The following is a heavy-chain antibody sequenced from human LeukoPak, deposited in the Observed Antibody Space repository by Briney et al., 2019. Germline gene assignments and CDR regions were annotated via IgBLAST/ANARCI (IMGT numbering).Heavy chain of an antibody. CDR3: ARGRQDVTMIVVVMTAVSYYLDV. J-gene: IGHJ6*03. D-gene: IGHD3-22*01. Sequence: SETLSLTCAVYGGSFSGYYRTWIRQTPEKGLEWIGEMNPSGSTNYNPSFKSRVTISVDTSKNQFSLELSSVTAADTAVYYCARGRQDVTMIVVVMTAVSYYLDVWGKGTTVTVS. CDR1: GGSFSGYY. V-gene: IGHV4-34*01. CDR2: MNPSGST.